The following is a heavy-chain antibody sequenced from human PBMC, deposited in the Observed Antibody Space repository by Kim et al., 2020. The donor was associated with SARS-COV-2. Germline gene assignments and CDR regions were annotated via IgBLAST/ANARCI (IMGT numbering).Heavy chain of an antibody. D-gene: IGHD3-10*01. J-gene: IGHJ6*02. Sequence: GGSLRLSCTASGFTFGDYAMSWFRQAPGKGLEWVGFIRSKAYGGTTEYAASVKGRFTISRDDSKSIAYLQMNSLKTEDTAVYYCTRVMGYGSGSSHYSLYYYYYGMDVWGQGTTVTVSS. CDR3: TRVMGYGSGSSHYSLYYYYYGMDV. V-gene: IGHV3-49*03. CDR2: IRSKAYGGTT. CDR1: GFTFGDYA.